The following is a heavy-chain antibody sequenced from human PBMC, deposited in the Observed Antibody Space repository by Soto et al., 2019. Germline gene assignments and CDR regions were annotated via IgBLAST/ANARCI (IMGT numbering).Heavy chain of an antibody. CDR3: ARELGFDAVARMDV. CDR2: ISSSSSNI. V-gene: IGHV3-48*01. D-gene: IGHD6-19*01. Sequence: EVQLVESGGGLVQPGGSLRLSCTASGVTFSSYSMVWVRQAPGKGLEWVSYISSSSSNIYYADSVKGRFSTSRDNAKNSTSLQMNSLRVEDTGVYYCARELGFDAVARMDVWGQGTTVTVSS. J-gene: IGHJ6*02. CDR1: GVTFSSYS.